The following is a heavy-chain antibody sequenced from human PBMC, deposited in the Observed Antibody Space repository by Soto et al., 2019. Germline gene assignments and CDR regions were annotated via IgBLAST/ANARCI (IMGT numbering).Heavy chain of an antibody. CDR3: ARGTYFDY. V-gene: IGHV1-18*01. CDR2: ISAYNDHT. CDR1: GYTLTTYG. D-gene: IGHD1-1*01. J-gene: IGHJ4*02. Sequence: QVPLVQSGAEVKKPGASVKVSCKAAGYTLTTYGVSWVRQAPGQGLEWVGWISAYNDHTNYAQKFQGRVTMTTDTSTSTAYMELRSLRSDDTAVYYCARGTYFDYWGQGTLVTVSS.